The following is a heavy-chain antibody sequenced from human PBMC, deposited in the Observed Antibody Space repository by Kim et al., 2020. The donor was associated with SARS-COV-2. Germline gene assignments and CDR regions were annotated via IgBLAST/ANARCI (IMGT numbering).Heavy chain of an antibody. D-gene: IGHD6-13*01. J-gene: IGHJ5*02. V-gene: IGHV1-18*04. Sequence: ASVKVSCKASGYTFTSYGISWVRQAPGQGLEWMGWISAYNGNTNYAQKLQGRVTMTTDTSTSTAYMELRSLRSDDTAVYYCARDDVAAAWGWWFDPWGQGTLVTVSS. CDR3: ARDDVAAAWGWWFDP. CDR1: GYTFTSYG. CDR2: ISAYNGNT.